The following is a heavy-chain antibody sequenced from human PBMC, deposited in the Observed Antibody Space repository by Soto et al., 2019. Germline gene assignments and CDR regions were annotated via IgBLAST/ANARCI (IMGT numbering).Heavy chain of an antibody. Sequence: ASVKVSCKASGYTFTSYGISWVRQAPGQGLEWMGWISAYNGNTNYAQKLQGRVTMTRNTSISTAYMELSRLRSDDTAVYYCARAPDVASTFDYWGQGTLVTVSS. CDR1: GYTFTSYG. CDR2: ISAYNGNT. J-gene: IGHJ4*02. V-gene: IGHV1-18*01. D-gene: IGHD3-3*02. CDR3: ARAPDVASTFDY.